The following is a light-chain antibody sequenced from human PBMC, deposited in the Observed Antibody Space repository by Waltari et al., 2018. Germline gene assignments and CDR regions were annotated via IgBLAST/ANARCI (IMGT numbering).Light chain of an antibody. Sequence: ELALTQSPGTLSLPQVARATLSCRSGRRVCRALAWYQQKPGQAPRLLIYGTSNRATGIPDRFSGSGSGTDFSLTISRLEPEDVAVYFCQHYVRLPATFGQGTKVEIK. V-gene: IGKV3-20*01. CDR3: QHYVRLPAT. J-gene: IGKJ1*01. CDR1: RRVCRA. CDR2: GTS.